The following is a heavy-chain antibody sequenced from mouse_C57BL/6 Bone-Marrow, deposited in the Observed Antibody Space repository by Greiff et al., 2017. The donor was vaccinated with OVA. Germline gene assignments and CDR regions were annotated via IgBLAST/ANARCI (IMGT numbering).Heavy chain of an antibody. V-gene: IGHV2-2*01. J-gene: IGHJ3*01. Sequence: VKLVESGPGLVQPSQCLSITCTVSGFSLTSYGVHWVRQSPGKGLEWLGVIWSGGSTDYNAAFISRLSISKDNSKSQVFFKMNSLQADDTAIYYCASLRELTWFAYWGQGTLVTVSA. CDR2: IWSGGST. CDR1: GFSLTSYG. CDR3: ASLRELTWFAY.